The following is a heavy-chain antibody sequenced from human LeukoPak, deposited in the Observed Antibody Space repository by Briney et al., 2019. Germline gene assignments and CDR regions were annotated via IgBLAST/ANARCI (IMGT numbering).Heavy chain of an antibody. V-gene: IGHV3-9*03. Sequence: GGSLRLSCAASGFTFDDYAMHWVRQAPGKGLEWVSGISWISGSIGYADSVKGRFTISRDNAKNSLYLQMNRLRAEDMALYYCAKDEFVASDFTGAFDIWGQGTMVTVSS. CDR2: ISWISGSI. J-gene: IGHJ3*02. CDR1: GFTFDDYA. CDR3: AKDEFVASDFTGAFDI. D-gene: IGHD2-8*02.